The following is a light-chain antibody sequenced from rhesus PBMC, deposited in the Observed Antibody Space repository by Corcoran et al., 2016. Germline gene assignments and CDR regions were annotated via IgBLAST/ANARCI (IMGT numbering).Light chain of an antibody. CDR2: EVS. CDR3: CSYAGSYTYI. CDR1: SSDIGGYNY. J-gene: IGLJ1*01. Sequence: QAVLTQPRSVSGSPGQSVTISCTGTSSDIGGYNYVSWYQQHPGTAPKFMIYEVSKRPSGVSDHFSGSKSGNTASLTISGLQAEDEADYYCCSYAGSYTYIFGAGTRLTVL. V-gene: IGLV2-32*01.